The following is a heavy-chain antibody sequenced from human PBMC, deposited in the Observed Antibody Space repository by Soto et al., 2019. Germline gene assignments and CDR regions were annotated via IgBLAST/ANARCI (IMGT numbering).Heavy chain of an antibody. CDR2: ISYDGSNK. J-gene: IGHJ4*02. Sequence: GGSLRLSCAASRFTFSSYGMHWVRQAPGKGLEWVAVISYDGSNKYYADSVKGRFTISRDNSKNTLYLQMNSLRAEDTAVYYCANGPPYSSSWYSSQPFDYWGQGTLVTVSS. V-gene: IGHV3-30*18. D-gene: IGHD6-13*01. CDR3: ANGPPYSSSWYSSQPFDY. CDR1: RFTFSSYG.